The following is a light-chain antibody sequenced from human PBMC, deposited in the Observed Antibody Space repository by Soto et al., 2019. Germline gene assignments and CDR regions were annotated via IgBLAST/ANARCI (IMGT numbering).Light chain of an antibody. V-gene: IGLV2-14*01. J-gene: IGLJ2*01. CDR2: DVS. CDR3: SSYTSSSTLVV. CDR1: SSDVGGYNY. Sequence: QSALTQPASVSGSPGQSITISCTGTSSDVGGYNYVSWYQQHPGKAPKLMIYDVSNRPSGVSNRFSGSKSGNTASLTISGLQAEDGADYYCSSYTSSSTLVVFGGGTKVTVL.